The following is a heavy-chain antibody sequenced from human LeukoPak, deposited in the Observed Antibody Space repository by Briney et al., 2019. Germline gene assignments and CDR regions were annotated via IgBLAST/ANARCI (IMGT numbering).Heavy chain of an antibody. J-gene: IGHJ4*02. D-gene: IGHD2-2*01. CDR3: ARERGYCSSTSCYGDDSFDY. CDR2: MNPNSGNT. V-gene: IGHV1-8*01. CDR1: GYTFTSYD. Sequence: ASVTVSCKASGYTFTSYDINWVRQATGQGLEWMGWMNPNSGNTGYAQKFQGRVTMTRNTSISTAYMELSSLRSEDTAVYYCARERGYCSSTSCYGDDSFDYWGQGTLVTVSS.